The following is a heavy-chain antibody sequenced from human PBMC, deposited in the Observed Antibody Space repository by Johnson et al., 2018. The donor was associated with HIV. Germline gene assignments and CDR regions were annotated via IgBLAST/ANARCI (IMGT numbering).Heavy chain of an antibody. D-gene: IGHD5-18*01. CDR3: TTEAGIHLWLIDAFDI. V-gene: IGHV3-33*08. CDR2: IRYDGSNK. Sequence: QVQLVESGGGVVQPGRSLRLSCAASGFTFSSYAVHWVRQAPGKGLEWVAIIRYDGSNKYYADSVKGRFTISRDNSKNTLYLQMNSLRAEDTAVYYCTTEAGIHLWLIDAFDIWGQGTMVTVSS. CDR1: GFTFSSYA. J-gene: IGHJ3*02.